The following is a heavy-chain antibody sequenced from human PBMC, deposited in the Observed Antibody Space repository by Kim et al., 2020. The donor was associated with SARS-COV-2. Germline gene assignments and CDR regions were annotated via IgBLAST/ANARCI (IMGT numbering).Heavy chain of an antibody. D-gene: IGHD3-16*01. J-gene: IGHJ6*02. V-gene: IGHV3-30*02. Sequence: SVKGRLTMPRDHSKNTLYLQLNSLRPEDTAVYYCAKDLKGGGYYYYYGMDVWGQGTTVTVSS. CDR3: AKDLKGGGYYYYYGMDV.